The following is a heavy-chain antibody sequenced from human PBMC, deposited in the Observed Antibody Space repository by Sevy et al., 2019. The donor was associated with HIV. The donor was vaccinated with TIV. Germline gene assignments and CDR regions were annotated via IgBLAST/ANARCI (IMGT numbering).Heavy chain of an antibody. CDR1: GGSISSSSYY. J-gene: IGHJ4*02. CDR2: IYYSGST. D-gene: IGHD5-18*01. V-gene: IGHV4-39*01. CDR3: ARSGRGYSYGYSGY. Sequence: SDTLSLTCTVSGGSISSSSYYWGWIRQPPGKGLEWIGSIYYSGSTYYNPSLKSRVTISVDTSKNQFSLKLSSVTAADTAVYYCARSGRGYSYGYSGYWGQGTLVTVSS.